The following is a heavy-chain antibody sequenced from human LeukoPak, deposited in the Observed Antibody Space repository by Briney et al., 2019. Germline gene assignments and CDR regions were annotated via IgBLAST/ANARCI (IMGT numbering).Heavy chain of an antibody. CDR3: SKDAPNCSRTSWPSRDRYYYGMDV. J-gene: IGHJ6*04. CDR2: INHSGST. Sequence: SETLSLACAVYGGSFSGYYWSWIRQPPGKGLEWIGEINHSGSTNYNPSLKSRVTISVDTSKNQFSLKLSSVLAADTAVYYCSKDAPNCSRTSWPSRDRYYYGMDVWGKGTTVTVSS. V-gene: IGHV4-34*01. D-gene: IGHD2-2*01. CDR1: GGSFSGYY.